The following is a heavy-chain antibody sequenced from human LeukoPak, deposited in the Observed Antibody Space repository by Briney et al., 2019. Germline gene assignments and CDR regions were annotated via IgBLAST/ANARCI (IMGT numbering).Heavy chain of an antibody. V-gene: IGHV4-61*08. CDR3: ARVLDDYGASP. CDR2: IYYSGST. D-gene: IGHD4-17*01. CDR1: GGSISSGGYY. J-gene: IGHJ4*02. Sequence: SETLSLTCTVSGGSISSGGYYWSWIRQPPGKGLEWIGYIYYSGSTNYNPSLKSRVTISVDTSKNQFSLKLSSVTAADTAVYYCARVLDDYGASPWGQGTLVTVSS.